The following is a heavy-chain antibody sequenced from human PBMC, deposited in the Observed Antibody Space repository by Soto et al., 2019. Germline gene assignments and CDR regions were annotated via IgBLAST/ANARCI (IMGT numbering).Heavy chain of an antibody. D-gene: IGHD6-19*01. Sequence: QVRLVQSGAEVKKPGSSVKVSGKASGGTFSSYAISWVRQAPGQGREWMGGIMPILGTANYAQKLQGRVTITADESTSTAYMELSSLRSEDTAVYYCASVEWGSGWYLDYWGQGTLVTVSS. CDR2: IMPILGTA. V-gene: IGHV1-69*01. CDR1: GGTFSSYA. CDR3: ASVEWGSGWYLDY. J-gene: IGHJ4*02.